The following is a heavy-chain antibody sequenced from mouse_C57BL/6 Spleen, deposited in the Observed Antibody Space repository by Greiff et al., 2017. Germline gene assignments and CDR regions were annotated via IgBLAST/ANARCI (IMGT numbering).Heavy chain of an antibody. CDR2: IDPSDSYT. J-gene: IGHJ3*01. CDR1: GYTFTSYW. V-gene: IGHV1-50*01. CDR3: ARRDGYPAWFAY. Sequence: QVQLQQSGAELVKPGASVKLSCKASGYTFTSYWMQWVKQRPGQGLEWIGEIDPSDSYTNYNQKFKGKATLTVDTSSSTAYMQLSSLTSEDSAVYYCARRDGYPAWFAYWGQGTLVTVSA. D-gene: IGHD2-3*01.